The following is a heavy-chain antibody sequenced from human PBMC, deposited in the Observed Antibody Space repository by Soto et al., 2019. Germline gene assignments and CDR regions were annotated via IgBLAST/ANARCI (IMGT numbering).Heavy chain of an antibody. CDR1: GFTFDDYA. V-gene: IGHV3-43D*04. CDR2: ISWDGGST. Sequence: GGSLRLSFAASGFTFDDYAMHWVRQAPGKGLEWVSLISWDGGSTYYADSVKGRFTISRDNSKNSLYLQMNSLRAEDTALYYGAKDSLHGTFDYSGQGTLVTVS. D-gene: IGHD1-26*01. J-gene: IGHJ4*02. CDR3: AKDSLHGTFDY.